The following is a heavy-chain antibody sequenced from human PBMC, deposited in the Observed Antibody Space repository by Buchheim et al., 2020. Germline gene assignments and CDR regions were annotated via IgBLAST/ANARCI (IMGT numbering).Heavy chain of an antibody. CDR2: ISGSGGST. CDR3: AARSDY. Sequence: EVQLLESGGGLVQPGGSLRLSCAASGFTFSNYAMRWVRQAPGKGLEWVSEISGSGGSTYYADSVKGRFTISRDNSKKTLNLQMSSLRAEDTAIYYCAARSDYWGQGTL. CDR1: GFTFSNYA. J-gene: IGHJ4*02. V-gene: IGHV3-23*01.